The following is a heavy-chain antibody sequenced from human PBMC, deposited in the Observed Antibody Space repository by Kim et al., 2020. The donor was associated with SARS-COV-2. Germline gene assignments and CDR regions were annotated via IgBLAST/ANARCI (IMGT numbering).Heavy chain of an antibody. CDR1: GGSISSSSYY. D-gene: IGHD3-10*01. J-gene: IGHJ4*02. CDR2: IYYSGST. CDR3: ARGESDGSFDY. V-gene: IGHV4-39*07. Sequence: SETLSLTCTVSGGSISSSSYYWGWIRQPPGKGLEWIGSIYYSGSTYYNPSLKSRVTISVDTSKNQFSLKLSSVTAADTAVYYCARGESDGSFDYWCQGTL.